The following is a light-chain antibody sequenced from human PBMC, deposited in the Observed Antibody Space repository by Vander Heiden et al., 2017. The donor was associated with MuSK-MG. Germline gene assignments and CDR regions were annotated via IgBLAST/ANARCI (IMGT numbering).Light chain of an antibody. Sequence: DIQMTQSPSSLSASVGDRVTITCRASQGIRIDLGWYQQKPGKAPKRLIYGASTLQGGVPSRFSGIGSGTEFTLTISSLHPGDFATYYCRQDNAYPLTFGGGTEVEIK. J-gene: IGKJ4*01. CDR3: RQDNAYPLT. CDR1: QGIRID. V-gene: IGKV1-17*01. CDR2: GAS.